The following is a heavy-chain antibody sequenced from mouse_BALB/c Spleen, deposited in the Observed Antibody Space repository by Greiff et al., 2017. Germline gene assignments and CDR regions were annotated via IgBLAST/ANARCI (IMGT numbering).Heavy chain of an antibody. CDR1: GFTFTDYY. CDR2: IRNKANGYTT. CDR3: AGYDYDEGRFAY. V-gene: IGHV7-3*02. D-gene: IGHD2-4*01. Sequence: VQLKESGGGLVQPGGSLRLSCATSGFTFTDYYMSWVRQPPGKALEWLGFIRNKANGYTTEYSASVKGRFTISRDNSQSILYLQMNTLRAEDSATYYCAGYDYDEGRFAYWGQGTLVTVSA. J-gene: IGHJ3*01.